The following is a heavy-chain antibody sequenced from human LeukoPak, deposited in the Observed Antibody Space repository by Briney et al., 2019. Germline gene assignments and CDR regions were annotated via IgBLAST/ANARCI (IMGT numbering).Heavy chain of an antibody. J-gene: IGHJ3*02. CDR2: IYPGDSDT. CDR3: ARQRCSGGSCYAEDDAFDI. D-gene: IGHD2-15*01. CDR1: GYSFTSYW. Sequence: HGESLKISCKGSGYSFTSYWINWVRQMPGKGLEWMGVIYPGDSDTRYSPSFQGQVTISADKSISTAYLQWSSLKASDTAMYYCARQRCSGGSCYAEDDAFDIWGQGTMVTVSS. V-gene: IGHV5-51*01.